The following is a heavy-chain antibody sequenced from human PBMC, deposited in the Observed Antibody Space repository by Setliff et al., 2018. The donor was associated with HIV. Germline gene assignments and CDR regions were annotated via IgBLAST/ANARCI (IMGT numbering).Heavy chain of an antibody. CDR2: ISSTSATI. CDR3: MYGGRTATTH. V-gene: IGHV3-48*01. D-gene: IGHD4-17*01. J-gene: IGHJ4*02. CDR1: GFSFGSHS. Sequence: GGSLRLSCAASGFSFGSHSMAWVRQAPGKGLEWVAYISSTSATIFYADSVKGRFTISRDNDEKSLFLQMNTLRVEDTAVYYCMYGGRTATTHWGQGTLVTVSS.